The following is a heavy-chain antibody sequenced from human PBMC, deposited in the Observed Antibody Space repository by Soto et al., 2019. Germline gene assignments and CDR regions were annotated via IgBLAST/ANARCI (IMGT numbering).Heavy chain of an antibody. CDR1: GGTFSSYA. CDR3: ASPYCSSTSCTRITFVRGVILPDAFDI. D-gene: IGHD2-2*01. J-gene: IGHJ3*02. Sequence: GSSVKVSCKASGGTFSSYAISWVRQAPGQGLEWMGGIIPIFGTANYAQKFQGRVTITADESTSTAYMELSSLRSEDTAVYYCASPYCSSTSCTRITFVRGVILPDAFDISGQGT. CDR2: IIPIFGTA. V-gene: IGHV1-69*13.